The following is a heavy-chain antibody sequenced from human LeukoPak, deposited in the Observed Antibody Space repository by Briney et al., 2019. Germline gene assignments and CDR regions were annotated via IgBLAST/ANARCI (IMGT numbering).Heavy chain of an antibody. CDR3: ATDLYY. D-gene: IGHD2-15*01. CDR1: GFTFRTYW. CDR2: INQDGSEK. V-gene: IGHV3-7*04. J-gene: IGHJ4*02. Sequence: GGSLRLSCAASGFTFRTYWMSWVRQVLGKGLEWVANINQDGSEKNYVDSVKGRFTISRDNIRNSLYLQMNSLRAEDTAVYYCATDLYYWGQGTLVTVSS.